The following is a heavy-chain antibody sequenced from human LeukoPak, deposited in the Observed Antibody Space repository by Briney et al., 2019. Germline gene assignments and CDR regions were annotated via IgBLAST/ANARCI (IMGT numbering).Heavy chain of an antibody. CDR3: ARDPAVVPDAIDYGMDV. CDR1: GFTFSDYY. V-gene: IGHV3-33*08. CDR2: IWYDGSNK. Sequence: GGSLRLSCAASGFTFSDYYMSWIRQAPGKGLEWVAVIWYDGSNKYYADSVKGRFTISRDNSKNTLYLQMNSLRAEDTAVYYCARDPAVVPDAIDYGMDVWGQGTTVTVSS. D-gene: IGHD2-2*01. J-gene: IGHJ6*02.